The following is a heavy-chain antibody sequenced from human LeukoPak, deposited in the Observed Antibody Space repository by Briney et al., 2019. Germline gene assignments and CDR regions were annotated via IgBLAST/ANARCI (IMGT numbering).Heavy chain of an antibody. CDR2: ISDTGGST. J-gene: IGHJ4*02. CDR3: AKDRGHSSGWYTEY. V-gene: IGHV3-23*01. CDR1: GFTFSSYA. Sequence: PGGSLRLSCAASGFTFSSYAMSWVRQAPGKGLEWVSTISDTGGSTYYADSVKGRFTISRDNSKNTLYLQMNSLRAEDTAVYYCAKDRGHSSGWYTEYWGQGTLVTVSS. D-gene: IGHD6-19*01.